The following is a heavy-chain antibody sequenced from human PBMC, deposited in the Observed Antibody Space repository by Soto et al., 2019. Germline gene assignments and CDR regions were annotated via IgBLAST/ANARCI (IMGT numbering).Heavy chain of an antibody. J-gene: IGHJ4*02. D-gene: IGHD6-19*01. CDR3: ARVGSSGSFDY. Sequence: EVQLVESGGGFVQPGGSLRLSCAASGFTFGTCSMNWVRQAPGKGLEWVSYISGSGSTTIYYADSVRGRFTISRGNAKNSLYLQMNSLRVEDTAVYYCARVGSSGSFDYWGQGTLVTVSS. V-gene: IGHV3-48*01. CDR2: ISGSGSTTI. CDR1: GFTFGTCS.